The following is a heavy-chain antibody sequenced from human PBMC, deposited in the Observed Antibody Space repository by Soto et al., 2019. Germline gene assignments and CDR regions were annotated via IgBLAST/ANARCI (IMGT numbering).Heavy chain of an antibody. J-gene: IGHJ5*02. V-gene: IGHV1-69*13. CDR1: GGTFSSYA. Sequence: ASVKVSCKASGGTFSSYAISWVRQAPGQGLEWMGGIIPIFGTANYAQKFQGRVTITADESTSTAYMELSSLRSEDTAVYYCASSYYYDSSGPLGDWLDPWGQGTLVTVYS. CDR3: ASSYYYDSSGPLGDWLDP. CDR2: IIPIFGTA. D-gene: IGHD3-22*01.